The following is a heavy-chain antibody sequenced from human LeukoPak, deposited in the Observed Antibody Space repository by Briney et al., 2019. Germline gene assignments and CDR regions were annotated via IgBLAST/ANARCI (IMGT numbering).Heavy chain of an antibody. CDR2: ISPDGSGT. CDR3: TRDRFSVGDI. D-gene: IGHD2-15*01. CDR1: GFTFSSSP. Sequence: GGSLRLSCAASGFTFSSSPMHWVRQTPGKGLVWVSRISPDGSGTTYADSVKGRFTSSRDNAKNTLYLQMNSLSVEDTAVYYCTRDRFSVGDIWGQGTMVTVSS. V-gene: IGHV3-74*01. J-gene: IGHJ3*02.